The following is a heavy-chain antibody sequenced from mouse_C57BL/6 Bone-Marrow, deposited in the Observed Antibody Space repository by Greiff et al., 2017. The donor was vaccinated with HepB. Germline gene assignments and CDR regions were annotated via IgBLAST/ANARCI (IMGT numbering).Heavy chain of an antibody. V-gene: IGHV5-9-1*02. CDR1: GFTFSSYA. D-gene: IGHD2-10*01. Sequence: EVHLVESGEGLVKPGGSLKLSCAASGFTFSSYAMSWVRQTPEKRLEWVAYISSGGDYIYYADTVKGRFTISRDNARNTLYLQMSSLKSEDTAMYYCTRPYYDYWYFDVWGTGTTVTVSS. J-gene: IGHJ1*03. CDR2: ISSGGDYI. CDR3: TRPYYDYWYFDV.